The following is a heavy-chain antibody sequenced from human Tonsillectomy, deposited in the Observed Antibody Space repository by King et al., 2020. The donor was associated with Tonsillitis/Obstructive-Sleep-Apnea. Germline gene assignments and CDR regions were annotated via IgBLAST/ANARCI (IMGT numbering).Heavy chain of an antibody. V-gene: IGHV1-69*04. CDR2: IIPILALA. D-gene: IGHD2/OR15-2a*01. CDR1: GGTLSSYS. J-gene: IGHJ5*02. Sequence: QLVQSGAEVKMPGSSVKVSCKASGGTLSSYSIAWVRQVPGQGLEWVGRIIPILALANYAQKFQDRVVITADKSTGTAYMELSSLRSDDTAVYYCARVTGNTAGTWFDPWGQGTLVTVSS. CDR3: ARVTGNTAGTWFDP.